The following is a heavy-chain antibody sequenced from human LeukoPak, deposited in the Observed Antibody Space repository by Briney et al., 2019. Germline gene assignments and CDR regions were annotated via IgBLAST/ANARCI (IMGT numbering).Heavy chain of an antibody. Sequence: SETLSLTCTVSGGSISSSSYYWGWIRQPPGKGLEWIGSIYYSGSTYYNPPLKSRVTISVDTSKNQFSLKLSSVTAADTAVYYCAGGSVNRYYFDYWGQGTLVTVSS. CDR3: AGGSVNRYYFDY. CDR1: GGSISSSSYY. CDR2: IYYSGST. V-gene: IGHV4-39*07. D-gene: IGHD3-10*01. J-gene: IGHJ4*02.